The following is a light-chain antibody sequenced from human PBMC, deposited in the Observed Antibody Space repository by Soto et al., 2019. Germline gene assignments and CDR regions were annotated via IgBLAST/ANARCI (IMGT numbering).Light chain of an antibody. CDR3: PQFGSSPSWS. CDR1: QSINSSY. J-gene: IGKJ1*01. V-gene: IGKV3-20*01. Sequence: EIVLTQSPGTLSLSPGERATLSCRASQSINSSYLGSYQQKPGQPPVLLIYGASSRATGIPDRFSGSGSGTGFSLTTSRLESEDFAVYYCPQFGSSPSWSFGQGTKVEIK. CDR2: GAS.